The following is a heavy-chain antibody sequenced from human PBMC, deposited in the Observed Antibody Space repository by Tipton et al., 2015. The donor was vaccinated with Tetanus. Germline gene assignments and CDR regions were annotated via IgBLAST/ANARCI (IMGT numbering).Heavy chain of an antibody. CDR1: GGSFSAYY. Sequence: LRLSCAVYGGSFSAYYWSWIRQSPGKGLEWIGYVYYSGSTNYNPSLKSRVTISVDTSKNQFSLNLSSVTAADTAVYYCARSGYYSRAYYHYRMDVWGQGTTVSVSS. J-gene: IGHJ6*02. V-gene: IGHV4-34*11. CDR2: VYYSGST. CDR3: ARSGYYSRAYYHYRMDV. D-gene: IGHD3-9*01.